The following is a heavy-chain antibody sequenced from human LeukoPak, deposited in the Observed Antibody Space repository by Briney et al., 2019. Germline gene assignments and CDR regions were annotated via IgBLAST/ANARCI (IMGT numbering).Heavy chain of an antibody. J-gene: IGHJ4*02. V-gene: IGHV1-2*02. CDR3: ARVGTDYYGSGSWNGFDY. Sequence: GASVKVSCKASGYTFTGYYMHWVRQAPGQGLEWMGWINPNSGGTNYAQKFQGRVTMTRDTSISTAYMELSRLRSDDMAVYYCARVGTDYYGSGSWNGFDYWGQGTLVTVSS. CDR2: INPNSGGT. CDR1: GYTFTGYY. D-gene: IGHD3-10*01.